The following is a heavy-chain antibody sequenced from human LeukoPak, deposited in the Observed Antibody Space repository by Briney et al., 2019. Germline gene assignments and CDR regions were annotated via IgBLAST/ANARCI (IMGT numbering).Heavy chain of an antibody. J-gene: IGHJ1*01. CDR1: GGSISSYY. CDR3: ARGSSSWDAEYFQH. Sequence: SETLSLTCTVSGGSISSYYWSWIRQPPGKGLEGIGYIYYSGSTNYNPSLKSRVTISVDTSKNQFSLKLSSVTAADTAVYYCARGSSSWDAEYFQHWGQGTLVTVSS. V-gene: IGHV4-59*01. CDR2: IYYSGST. D-gene: IGHD6-13*01.